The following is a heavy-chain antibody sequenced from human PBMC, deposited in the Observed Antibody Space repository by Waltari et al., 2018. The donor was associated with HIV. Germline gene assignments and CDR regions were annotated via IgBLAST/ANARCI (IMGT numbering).Heavy chain of an antibody. Sequence: EVQLVQSGAEVKKPGESLKISCSASGFNFNTFWIGWVRQMPGKGLEYMGMISPCESDTRYSPSFQGRVLISVDRSINTASVQWTGLEASDAAIYFWARYHVSPDDYGGNPRIFDYFDLWGQGTQVTVSS. CDR3: ARYHVSPDDYGGNPRIFDYFDL. D-gene: IGHD4-17*01. CDR2: ISPCESDT. CDR1: GFNFNTFW. J-gene: IGHJ4*02. V-gene: IGHV5-51*06.